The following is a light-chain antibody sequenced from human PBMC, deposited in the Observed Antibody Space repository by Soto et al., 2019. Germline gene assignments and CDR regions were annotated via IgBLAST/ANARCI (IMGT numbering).Light chain of an antibody. V-gene: IGKV3-11*01. CDR2: DVF. CDR1: KGVSRV. J-gene: IGKJ3*01. CDR3: HNSTDWV. Sequence: EIVLTQSPSTLSCSPGYTSTLSCRANKGVSRVIGWYRQKYGQDTRLLIYDVFSRATGMPDRLSGSGSGTDFNLTISSLEPEDFEVYYCHNSTDWVFGPGTKVDIK.